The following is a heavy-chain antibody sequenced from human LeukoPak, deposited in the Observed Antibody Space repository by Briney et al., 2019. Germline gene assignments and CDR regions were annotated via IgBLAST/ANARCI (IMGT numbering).Heavy chain of an antibody. D-gene: IGHD1-26*01. CDR1: GFTFSDVW. J-gene: IGHJ4*02. CDR2: SKSKAGGGTT. V-gene: IGHV3-15*01. CDR3: TAAGDGTYSSDY. Sequence: GGSLRLSCSASGFTFSDVWMSWVRQAPGKGLEWVGRSKSKAGGGTTDIAAPGQGRFTISRDDSKNTLSLQMNSLEIEDTAVYHCTAAGDGTYSSDYWGQGTLATVSS.